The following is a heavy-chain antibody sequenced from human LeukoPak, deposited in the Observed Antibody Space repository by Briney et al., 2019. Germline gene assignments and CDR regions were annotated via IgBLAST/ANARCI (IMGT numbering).Heavy chain of an antibody. CDR1: GFTFSSYA. Sequence: AGGSLRLSCAASGFTFSSYAMSWVRQAPGKGLEWVSAITNSGGSTYYADSVKGRFTISRDNSKSTLYLQMNSLTAEDTAVYYCAKRYYYGSGSFDYWGQGTLVTVSS. CDR3: AKRYYYGSGSFDY. V-gene: IGHV3-23*01. CDR2: ITNSGGST. J-gene: IGHJ4*02. D-gene: IGHD3-10*01.